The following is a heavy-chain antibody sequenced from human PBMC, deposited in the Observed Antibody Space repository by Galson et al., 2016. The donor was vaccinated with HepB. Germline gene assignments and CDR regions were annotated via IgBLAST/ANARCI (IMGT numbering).Heavy chain of an antibody. CDR1: GFTFSSYW. Sequence: SLRLSCAASGFTFSSYWMTWVRQAPGKGLEWVANIKEDGSEKYYVDSVKGRFTISRDNAKNSLYVQMNSLRDEDTAVNYCARISSSQDYCDYWGQGTLVTVSS. V-gene: IGHV3-7*01. CDR2: IKEDGSEK. J-gene: IGHJ4*02. D-gene: IGHD6-13*01. CDR3: ARISSSQDYCDY.